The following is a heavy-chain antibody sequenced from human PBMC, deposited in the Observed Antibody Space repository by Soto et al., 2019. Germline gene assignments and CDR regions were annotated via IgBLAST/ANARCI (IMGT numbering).Heavy chain of an antibody. CDR1: GLTFSSYG. CDR2: IWYDGSNK. Sequence: PGGSLRLSCAASGLTFSSYGMHWVRQAPGKGLEWVAVIWYDGSNKYYADSVKGRFTISRDNSKNTLYLQMNSLRAEDTAVYYCASTQLARSYYYYGMDVWGQGTTVTVSS. V-gene: IGHV3-33*01. D-gene: IGHD6-6*01. CDR3: ASTQLARSYYYYGMDV. J-gene: IGHJ6*02.